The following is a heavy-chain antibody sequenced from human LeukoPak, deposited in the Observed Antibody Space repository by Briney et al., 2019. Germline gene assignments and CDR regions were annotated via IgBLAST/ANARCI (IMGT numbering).Heavy chain of an antibody. CDR2: IRFDGSNK. CDR1: GFAFSRYG. CDR3: AKDYYYGSGSPYYVDK. V-gene: IGHV3-30*02. Sequence: GGSLRLSCAAYGFAFSRYGMNWVRQAPGKGLEWVAFIRFDGSNKYLADSVKGRFTISRDNSKNTLSLQTNSLRVEDTAVYYCAKDYYYGSGSPYYVDKWGQGTLVTVSS. J-gene: IGHJ4*02. D-gene: IGHD3-10*01.